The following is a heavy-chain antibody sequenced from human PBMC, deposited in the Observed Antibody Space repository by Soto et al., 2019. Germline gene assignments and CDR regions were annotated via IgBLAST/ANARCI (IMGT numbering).Heavy chain of an antibody. J-gene: IGHJ6*02. Sequence: GGSLRLSCAASGFTFSSYSMNWVRQAPGKGLEWVSSISSSSSYIYYADSVKGRFTISRDNAKNSLYLQMNSLRAEDTAVYYCAKDGYSGDDFWSALNNHYGMDVWGQGTTVTASS. V-gene: IGHV3-21*01. CDR1: GFTFSSYS. CDR3: AKDGYSGDDFWSALNNHYGMDV. D-gene: IGHD3-3*01. CDR2: ISSSSSYI.